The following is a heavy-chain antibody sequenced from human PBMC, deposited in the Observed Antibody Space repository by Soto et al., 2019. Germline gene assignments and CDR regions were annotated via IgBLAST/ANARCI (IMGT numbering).Heavy chain of an antibody. CDR1: GFTFSSYG. Sequence: GGSLRLSCAASGFTFSSYGMHWVRQAPGKGLEWVAVISYDGSNKYYADSVKGRFTISRDNSKNTLYLQMNSLRAEDTAVYYCAKARSIAARPSYFDYWGQGTLVT. J-gene: IGHJ4*02. V-gene: IGHV3-30*18. D-gene: IGHD6-6*01. CDR2: ISYDGSNK. CDR3: AKARSIAARPSYFDY.